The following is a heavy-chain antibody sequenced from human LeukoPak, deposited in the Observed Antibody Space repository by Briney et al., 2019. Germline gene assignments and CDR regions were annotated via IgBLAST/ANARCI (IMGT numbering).Heavy chain of an antibody. V-gene: IGHV4-38-2*01. D-gene: IGHD4-17*01. CDR1: GYSISSGYY. Sequence: SETLSLTCAVSGYSISSGYYWGWIRQPPGKGLEWIGSMYHSGSTYYNPSLKSRVTISVDTSKNQFSLKLSSVTAADTAVYYCARSYNGDSYDALDIWGQGTTVTVSS. CDR3: ARSYNGDSYDALDI. J-gene: IGHJ3*02. CDR2: MYHSGST.